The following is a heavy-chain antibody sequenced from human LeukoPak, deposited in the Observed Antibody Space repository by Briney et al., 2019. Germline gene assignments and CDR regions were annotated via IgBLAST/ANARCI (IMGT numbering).Heavy chain of an antibody. J-gene: IGHJ4*02. V-gene: IGHV1-2*02. D-gene: IGHD6-19*01. Sequence: ASVKVSCRASGYTFTDFTDYYIHWVRQAPGQGLEWMGWINPNSGGTYYAHEFQGRVTMTRDTSISTVYMELNRLTSDDAVVYFCVRVSIGWYFGYWGQGTLVSVAS. CDR2: INPNSGGT. CDR3: VRVSIGWYFGY. CDR1: GYTFTDFTDYY.